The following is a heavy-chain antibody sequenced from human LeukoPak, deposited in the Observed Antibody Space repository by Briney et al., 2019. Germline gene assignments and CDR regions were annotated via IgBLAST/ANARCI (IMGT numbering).Heavy chain of an antibody. J-gene: IGHJ4*02. CDR3: ARQTGSGLFILP. D-gene: IGHD3/OR15-3a*01. Sequence: PSETLSLTCTVSGGSISSYYWSWIRQPPGKGLEWIGYIYYSGSTNYNPSLKSRVTISIDTSKNQFSLKLTSVTAADTAVYYCARQTGSGLFILPGGQGTLVTVSS. CDR1: GGSISSYY. V-gene: IGHV4-59*08. CDR2: IYYSGST.